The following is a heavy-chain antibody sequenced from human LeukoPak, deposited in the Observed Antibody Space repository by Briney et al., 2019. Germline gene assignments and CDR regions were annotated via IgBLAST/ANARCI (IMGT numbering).Heavy chain of an antibody. V-gene: IGHV3-23*01. CDR3: AKDPPIVGAMASGPFDY. J-gene: IGHJ4*02. D-gene: IGHD1-26*01. CDR1: GFTFSSYA. Sequence: GGSLRLSCAASGFTFSSYAMSWVRRAPGKGLEWVSAISGSGGSTYYADSVKGRFTISRDNSKNTLYLQMNSLRAEDTAVYYCAKDPPIVGAMASGPFDYWGQGTLVTVSS. CDR2: ISGSGGST.